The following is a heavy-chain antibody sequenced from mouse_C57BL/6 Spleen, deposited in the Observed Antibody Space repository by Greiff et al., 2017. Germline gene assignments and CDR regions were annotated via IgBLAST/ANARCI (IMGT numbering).Heavy chain of an antibody. Sequence: EVMLVESGGDLVKPGGSLKLSCAASGFTFSSYGMSWVRQTPDKRLEWVATISSGGSYTYYPDSVKGRFTISRDNAKNTLYLQRSSLKSEDTAMYYCARHHGGDGYLGYWGQGTTLTDSS. CDR3: ARHHGGDGYLGY. V-gene: IGHV5-6*02. CDR2: ISSGGSYT. CDR1: GFTFSSYG. D-gene: IGHD1-2*01. J-gene: IGHJ2*01.